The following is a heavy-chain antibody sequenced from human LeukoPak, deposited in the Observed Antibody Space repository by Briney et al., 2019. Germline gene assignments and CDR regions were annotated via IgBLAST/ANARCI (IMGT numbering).Heavy chain of an antibody. CDR2: IIPIFSTA. J-gene: IGHJ4*02. Sequence: ASVKVSCKAFGGSFSSEAISWVRQAPGQGLEWMGGIIPIFSTANYAQKFQGRVTITTDESTSTAYMEVSSLRSEDTAVYYCGRKAGDCGANSGYSIDYWGQGTLVTVSS. V-gene: IGHV1-69*05. CDR1: GGSFSSEA. D-gene: IGHD2-15*01. CDR3: GRKAGDCGANSGYSIDY.